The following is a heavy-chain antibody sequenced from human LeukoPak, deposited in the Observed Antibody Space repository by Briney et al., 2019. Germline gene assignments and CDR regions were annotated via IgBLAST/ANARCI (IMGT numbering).Heavy chain of an antibody. CDR3: ARVGCGGGDCYYLFEY. Sequence: GASVKVSCKAPGYTFTAYYIHWVRQAPGQGFDWMGWINPNRGDTKYAQKFQGRVTMTRDTSISTVYMELSSLSSDDTAVYYCARVGCGGGDCYYLFEYWGQGTLVPVSS. V-gene: IGHV1-2*02. CDR1: GYTFTAYY. D-gene: IGHD2-21*02. J-gene: IGHJ4*02. CDR2: INPNRGDT.